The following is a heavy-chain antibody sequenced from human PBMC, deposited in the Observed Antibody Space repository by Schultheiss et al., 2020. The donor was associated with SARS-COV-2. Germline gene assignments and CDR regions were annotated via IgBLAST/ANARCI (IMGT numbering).Heavy chain of an antibody. Sequence: ASVKVSCKASGYIFTGYYMHWVRQAPGQGLEWMGWISPNSGATGYAQKFQGRVTMTRDTSISTGYMELSRLRSDDTAVYYCARDHIAVANYFDYWGQGTLVTVSS. CDR2: ISPNSGAT. J-gene: IGHJ4*02. V-gene: IGHV1-2*02. CDR1: GYIFTGYY. D-gene: IGHD6-19*01. CDR3: ARDHIAVANYFDY.